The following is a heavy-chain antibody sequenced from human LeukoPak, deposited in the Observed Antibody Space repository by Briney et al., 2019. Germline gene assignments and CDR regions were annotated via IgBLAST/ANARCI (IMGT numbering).Heavy chain of an antibody. J-gene: IGHJ4*02. CDR1: GGSISSYY. CDR2: IYYSGST. V-gene: IGHV4-59*01. Sequence: SETLSLTCTVSGGSISSYYWSWIRQPPGQGLEWIGYIYYSGSTNYNPSLKSRVTISVDTSKNQFSLKLSSVTAADTAVYYCARADYSSSWYYFDYWGQGTLVTVSS. D-gene: IGHD6-13*01. CDR3: ARADYSSSWYYFDY.